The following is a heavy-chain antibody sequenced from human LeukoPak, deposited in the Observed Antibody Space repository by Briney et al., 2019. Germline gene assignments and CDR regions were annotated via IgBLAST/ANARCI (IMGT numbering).Heavy chain of an antibody. J-gene: IGHJ6*03. V-gene: IGHV3-21*01. D-gene: IGHD1-14*01. CDR1: GFTFSSYS. CDR2: ISSSNSYI. CDR3: VRDKAGTTPYYYYSMDV. Sequence: GGSLRLSCVASGFTFSSYSMNWVRQAPGKGLEWVSSISSSNSYIWYADSVKGRFTISRDNAKSSLYLQMNSLRAEDTAIYYCVRDKAGTTPYYYYSMDVWGKGTTDTVSS.